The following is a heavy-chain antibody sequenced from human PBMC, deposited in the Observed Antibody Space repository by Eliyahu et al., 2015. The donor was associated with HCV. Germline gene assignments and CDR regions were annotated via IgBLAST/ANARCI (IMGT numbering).Heavy chain of an antibody. CDR2: IRGDGSEV. Sequence: EVQLVESGGGLAQPGGSLRLSCAASGFSISGYWMSWVRQAPGKGLGWVANIRGDGSEVYYVDSVKGRFTFSRDNPKNSLSLQMNSLRAEDTALYYCVRANIGASFDSWGQGTLVTVSS. CDR3: VRANIGASFDS. D-gene: IGHD1-26*01. V-gene: IGHV3-7*01. J-gene: IGHJ4*02. CDR1: GFSISGYW.